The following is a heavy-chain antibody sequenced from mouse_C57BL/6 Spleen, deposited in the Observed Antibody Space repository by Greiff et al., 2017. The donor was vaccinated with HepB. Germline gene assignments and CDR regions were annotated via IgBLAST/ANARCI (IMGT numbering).Heavy chain of an antibody. Sequence: QVQLQQPGAELVMPGASVKLSCKASGYTFTSYWMHWVKQRPGQGLEWIGEIDPSDSYTNYNQKFKGKSTLTVDKSSSTAYMQLSSLTSEDSAVYYGARHYVAWFAYWGQGTLVTVSA. D-gene: IGHD1-1*01. CDR2: IDPSDSYT. V-gene: IGHV1-69*01. J-gene: IGHJ3*01. CDR3: ARHYVAWFAY. CDR1: GYTFTSYW.